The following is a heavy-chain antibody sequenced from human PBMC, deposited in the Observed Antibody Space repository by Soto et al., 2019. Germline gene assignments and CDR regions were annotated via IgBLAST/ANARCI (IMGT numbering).Heavy chain of an antibody. CDR1: GYSFATYW. CDR2: IFPADSDT. J-gene: IGHJ4*02. V-gene: IGHV5-51*01. CDR3: AFPYGDSLFGNY. D-gene: IGHD4-17*01. Sequence: PGESLKISCKGSGYSFATYWIGWVRQMPGKGLEWMGIIFPADSDTRYRPSFQGQVTISADKSISTAYLQWSSLKASDTAMYYCAFPYGDSLFGNYWGQGSLVTVSS.